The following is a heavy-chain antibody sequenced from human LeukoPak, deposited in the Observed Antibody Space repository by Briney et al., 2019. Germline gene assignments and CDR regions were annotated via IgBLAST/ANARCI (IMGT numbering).Heavy chain of an antibody. Sequence: PGGSLRLSCAASGFTFSSYAMSWVRQAPGKGLEWVSAISGSGGTTHYADSLKGRFTISRDNSKNTLYLQMNSLGAEDTAVYYCAKGFSTWYFDYWGQGTLVTVSS. CDR1: GFTFSSYA. V-gene: IGHV3-23*01. CDR3: AKGFSTWYFDY. J-gene: IGHJ4*02. CDR2: ISGSGGTT.